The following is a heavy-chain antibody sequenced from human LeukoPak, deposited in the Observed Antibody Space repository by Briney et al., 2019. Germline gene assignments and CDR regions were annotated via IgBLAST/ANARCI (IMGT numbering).Heavy chain of an antibody. CDR2: IIPIFGTA. CDR1: GGTFSSYA. CDR3: ARGNSSSWYPPFDY. D-gene: IGHD6-13*01. J-gene: IGHJ4*02. Sequence: GASVKVSCKASGGTFSSYAISWVRQAPGQGLEWMGGIIPIFGTANYAQKFQGRVTITTDESTSTAYMELSSLGSEDTAVYYCARGNSSSWYPPFDYWGQGTLVTVSS. V-gene: IGHV1-69*05.